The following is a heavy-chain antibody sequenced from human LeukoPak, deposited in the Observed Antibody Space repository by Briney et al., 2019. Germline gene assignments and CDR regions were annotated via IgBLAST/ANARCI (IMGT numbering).Heavy chain of an antibody. CDR2: IRYDGSNK. V-gene: IGHV3-30*02. CDR3: ARDLSGVAGYTYGRGIDY. D-gene: IGHD5-18*01. J-gene: IGHJ4*02. CDR1: GFTFSSYG. Sequence: GGSLRLSCAASGFTFSSYGMHWVRQAPGKVLEWVAFIRYDGSNKYYADSVKGRFTISRDNAKNSLYLQMNSLRAEDTAVYYCARDLSGVAGYTYGRGIDYWGQGTLVTVSS.